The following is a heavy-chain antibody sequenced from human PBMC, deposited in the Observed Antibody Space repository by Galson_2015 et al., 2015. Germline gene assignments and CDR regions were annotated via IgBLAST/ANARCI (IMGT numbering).Heavy chain of an antibody. D-gene: IGHD1-26*01. CDR3: ASHSIVGGSYQHTYGYFDI. J-gene: IGHJ2*01. Sequence: SLRLSCAASGFTFSDYYMSWIRQAPGKGLEWVSYISSSSSYTNYADSVKGRFTISRDNAKNSLYLQMNSLRSEDTAVYYCASHSIVGGSYQHTYGYFDIWGRGALVTVSS. CDR2: ISSSSSYT. V-gene: IGHV3-11*03. CDR1: GFTFSDYY.